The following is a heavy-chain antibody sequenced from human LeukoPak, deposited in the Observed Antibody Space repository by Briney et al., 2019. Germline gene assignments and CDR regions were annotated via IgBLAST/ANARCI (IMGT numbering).Heavy chain of an antibody. Sequence: ASVKVSCKASGYTFTSYDINWVRQATGQGLEWMGWMNPNSGNTGYAQKFQGRVTMTRNTSISTAYMELSSLRSEDTAVYYCARGTYSYGPYYYYYMDVWGKGTTVTVSS. CDR1: GYTFTSYD. CDR3: ARGTYSYGPYYYYYMDV. V-gene: IGHV1-8*01. D-gene: IGHD5-18*01. CDR2: MNPNSGNT. J-gene: IGHJ6*03.